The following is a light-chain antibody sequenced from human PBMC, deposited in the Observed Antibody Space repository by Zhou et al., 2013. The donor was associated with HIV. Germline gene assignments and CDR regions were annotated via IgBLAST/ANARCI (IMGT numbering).Light chain of an antibody. Sequence: DIQLTQSPSSLSASVGDRVNITCRASQSVSNFLNWYQQKSGKAPKLLIFAASTLHTGVPSRFSGSGSGTYFTLTISSLQPGDFATYYCHQFDSFPWTFGQGTKVEIK. CDR3: HQFDSFPWT. J-gene: IGKJ1*01. CDR1: QSVSNF. CDR2: AAS. V-gene: IGKV1-39*01.